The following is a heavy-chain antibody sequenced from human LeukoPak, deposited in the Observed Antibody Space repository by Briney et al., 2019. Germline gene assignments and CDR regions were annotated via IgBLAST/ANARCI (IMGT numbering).Heavy chain of an antibody. Sequence: GGSLRLSCSASGFTFNNYAMHWVRQAPGKGLEYVSAVNSNGAHTYYADSVKGRFTISRDNSKNTLYLQMSSLRPEDTALYCCVKGSVYTSGCYDYWGQGVLVIVSS. CDR3: VKGSVYTSGCYDY. V-gene: IGHV3-64D*06. J-gene: IGHJ4*02. CDR1: GFTFNNYA. D-gene: IGHD6-19*01. CDR2: VNSNGAHT.